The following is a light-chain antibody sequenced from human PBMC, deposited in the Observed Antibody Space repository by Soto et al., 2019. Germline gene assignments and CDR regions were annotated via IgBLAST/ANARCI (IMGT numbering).Light chain of an antibody. Sequence: DIQMTQSPSTLSASVGDRVTITCRASQSISSWLAWYQQKPGKAPKLLIYKASSLESGVPSRFSGSGSGTEFTRTISSLQPDDFATYYCQRYNSYYTFGQGTKLEIK. J-gene: IGKJ2*01. V-gene: IGKV1-5*03. CDR3: QRYNSYYT. CDR2: KAS. CDR1: QSISSW.